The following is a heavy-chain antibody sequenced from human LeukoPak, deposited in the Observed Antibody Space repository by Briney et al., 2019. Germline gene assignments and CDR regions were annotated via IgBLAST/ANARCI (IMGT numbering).Heavy chain of an antibody. V-gene: IGHV4-59*12. Sequence: SETLSLTCTVSGGSISSYYWSWIRQPPGKGLEWIGYIYYSGSTNYNPSLKSRVTISVDTSKNQFSLKLSSVTAADTAVYYCARDSDTAMAYNWFDPWGQGTLVTVSS. J-gene: IGHJ5*02. D-gene: IGHD5-18*01. CDR3: ARDSDTAMAYNWFDP. CDR2: IYYSGST. CDR1: GGSISSYY.